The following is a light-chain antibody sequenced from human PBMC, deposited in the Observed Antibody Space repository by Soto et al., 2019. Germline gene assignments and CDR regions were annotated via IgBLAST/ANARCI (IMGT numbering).Light chain of an antibody. Sequence: DIVMTQSPLSLPVTPGEPASISCRSSQSLLHSNGYNYLDWYLQKPGQSPQLLIYLGSNRASGDPYRFSGSGSGTDFTLKMSRVEAEDVGVYYCMQPRQSWTFGQGTKVEIK. J-gene: IGKJ1*01. CDR1: QSLLHSNGYNY. CDR3: MQPRQSWT. V-gene: IGKV2-28*01. CDR2: LGS.